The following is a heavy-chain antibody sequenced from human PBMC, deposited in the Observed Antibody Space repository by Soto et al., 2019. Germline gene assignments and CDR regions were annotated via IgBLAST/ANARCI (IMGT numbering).Heavy chain of an antibody. CDR3: ARRRPTGYYNY. D-gene: IGHD3-9*01. CDR1: GFPFSDYY. J-gene: IGHJ4*02. Sequence: QVQLVESGGDLVKPGGSLRLSCAAPGFPFSDYYMSWIRQAPGKGLEWVSSISSSSSDTNYAQSVKGRFTISRDNAKNSLHLQMNSLRAEDTAVYYCARRRPTGYYNYWGQGTLVTVSA. V-gene: IGHV3-11*05. CDR2: ISSSSSDT.